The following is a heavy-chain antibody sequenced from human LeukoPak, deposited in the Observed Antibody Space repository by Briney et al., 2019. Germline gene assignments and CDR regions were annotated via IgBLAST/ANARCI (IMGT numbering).Heavy chain of an antibody. D-gene: IGHD1-26*01. CDR1: GGSISSTTYC. V-gene: IGHV4-4*02. CDR2: INHSGST. CDR3: ARGGTRTLFWLGNFDY. J-gene: IGHJ4*02. Sequence: SETLSLTCTVSGGSISSTTYCWSWVRQPPGKGLEWIGEINHSGSTNYNPSLKSRVTISVDTSKNQFSLKLSSVTAADTAVYYCARGGTRTLFWLGNFDYWGQGTLVTVSS.